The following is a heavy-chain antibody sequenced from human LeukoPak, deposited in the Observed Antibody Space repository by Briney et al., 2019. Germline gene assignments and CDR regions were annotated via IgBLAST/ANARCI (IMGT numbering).Heavy chain of an antibody. CDR2: IYYSGST. Sequence: SEILSLTCTVSGGSISSYYWSWIWQPPGKGLEWIGYIYYSGSTNYNPSLKSRVTISVDTSKNQFSLKLSSVTAADTAVYYCARDLSQGWFDPWGQGTLVTVSS. D-gene: IGHD3-9*01. V-gene: IGHV4-59*01. CDR3: ARDLSQGWFDP. J-gene: IGHJ5*02. CDR1: GGSISSYY.